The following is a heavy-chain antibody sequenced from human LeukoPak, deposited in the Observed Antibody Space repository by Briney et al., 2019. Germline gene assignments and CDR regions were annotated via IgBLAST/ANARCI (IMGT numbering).Heavy chain of an antibody. J-gene: IGHJ5*02. CDR2: INHSGST. V-gene: IGHV4-34*01. CDR3: ASDGTGAGYYYDSSGYSS. CDR1: GGSFSGYY. D-gene: IGHD3-22*01. Sequence: KSSETLSLTCAVYGGSFSGYYWSWIRQPPGKGLEWIGEINHSGSTNYNPSLKSRVTISVDTSKNQFSLKLSSVTAADTAVYYCASDGTGAGYYYDSSGYSSWGQGTLVTVSS.